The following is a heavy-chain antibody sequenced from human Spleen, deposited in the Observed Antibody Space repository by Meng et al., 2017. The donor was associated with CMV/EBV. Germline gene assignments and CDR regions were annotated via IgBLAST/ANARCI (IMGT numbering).Heavy chain of an antibody. V-gene: IGHV4-4*07. Sequence: QVQLQESGPGLVKPSETLSLTCTVSGGSISSYYWSWIRQPAGKGLEWIGRFHTSGSPNYNPSLKTRVTMSIDTSKNQLSLNLNSVTAADTAIYYCARGSPRDLYDSRGLGVGYLDQWGQGALVTVSS. D-gene: IGHD3-22*01. J-gene: IGHJ4*02. CDR3: ARGSPRDLYDSRGLGVGYLDQ. CDR2: FHTSGSP. CDR1: GGSISSYY.